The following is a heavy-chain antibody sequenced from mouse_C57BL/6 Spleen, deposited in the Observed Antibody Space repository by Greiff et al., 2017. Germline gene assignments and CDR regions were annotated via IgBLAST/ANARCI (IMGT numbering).Heavy chain of an antibody. CDR3: VRPELGRGYFDV. V-gene: IGHV10-1*01. Sequence: GGGLVQPKGSLKLSCAASGFSFNTYAMNWVRQAPGKGLEWVARIRSKSNNYATYYADSVKDRFTISRDDSESMLYLQMNNLKTEDTAMYYCVRPELGRGYFDVWGTGTTVTVSS. J-gene: IGHJ1*03. CDR1: GFSFNTYA. CDR2: IRSKSNNYAT. D-gene: IGHD4-1*01.